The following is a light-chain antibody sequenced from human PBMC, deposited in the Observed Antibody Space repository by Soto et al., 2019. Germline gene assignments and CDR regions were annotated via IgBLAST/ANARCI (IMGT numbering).Light chain of an antibody. CDR3: QQYGRRFT. J-gene: IGKJ3*01. Sequence: TQPPATRSVSQWEIATLSFRASQSVSSDLAWYQQKPGQAPRLLIYYTSTRATGFPARFSGGGSGTDFTLTISRLEPEDFAVYYCQQYGRRFTFGPGTMVDVK. V-gene: IGKV3-15*01. CDR2: YTS. CDR1: QSVSSD.